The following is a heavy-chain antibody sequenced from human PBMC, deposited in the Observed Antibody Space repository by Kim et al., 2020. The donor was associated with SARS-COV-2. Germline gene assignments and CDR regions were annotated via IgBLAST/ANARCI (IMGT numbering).Heavy chain of an antibody. CDR2: ISWNSGSI. CDR1: GFTFGDYA. J-gene: IGHJ4*02. D-gene: IGHD3-22*01. Sequence: GGSLRLSCAASGFTFGDYAMHWVRQAPGKGLEWVSGISWNSGSIGYADSVKGRFTISRDNAKNSLYLQMNSLRAEDTALYYCAKDMSSPHHYDSSGYYSLGFDYWGQGTLVTVSS. CDR3: AKDMSSPHHYDSSGYYSLGFDY. V-gene: IGHV3-9*01.